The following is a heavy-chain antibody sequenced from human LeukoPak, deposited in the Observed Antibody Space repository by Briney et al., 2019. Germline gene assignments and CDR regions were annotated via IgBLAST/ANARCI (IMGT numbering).Heavy chain of an antibody. CDR2: LYYSGST. CDR1: GGSISSSTYY. D-gene: IGHD5-12*01. CDR3: ARQAISGYDPPPFDS. Sequence: PSETLSLTCTVAGGSISSSTYYWGWIRQPPGKGLEWIGNLYYSGSTYYNPSLKSRVTISVDTSKNQFSLKLSSETAADTAVYYCARQAISGYDPPPFDSWGQGTLVTVSS. J-gene: IGHJ4*02. V-gene: IGHV4-39*01.